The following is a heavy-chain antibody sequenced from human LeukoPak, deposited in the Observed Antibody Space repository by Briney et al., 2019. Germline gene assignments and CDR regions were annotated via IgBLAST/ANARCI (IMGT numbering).Heavy chain of an antibody. CDR2: IYHSGST. CDR3: ARGPVSPNPTLFDY. V-gene: IGHV4-30-2*01. Sequence: PSETLSLTCTVSGGSISSGGYYWSWIRQPPGKGLEWIGYIYHSGSTYYNPSLKSRVTISVDRSKNQFSLKLSSVTAADTAVYYCARGPVSPNPTLFDYWGQGTLVTVSS. CDR1: GGSISSGGYY. J-gene: IGHJ4*02.